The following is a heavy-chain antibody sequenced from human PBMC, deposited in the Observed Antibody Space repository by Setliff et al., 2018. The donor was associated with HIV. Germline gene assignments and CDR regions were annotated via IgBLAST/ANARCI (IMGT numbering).Heavy chain of an antibody. CDR2: IHYSGNT. D-gene: IGHD6-19*01. V-gene: IGHV4-39*01. Sequence: SETLSLTCTVSGGSISSHYWGWIRQPPGKGLEWIGSIHYSGNTYYSPSLKSRVTISEDTSKNQFSLKLSSVTAADTAVYYCATLHSSGWPYYSDYWGQGILVTVSS. CDR1: GGSISSHY. J-gene: IGHJ4*02. CDR3: ATLHSSGWPYYSDY.